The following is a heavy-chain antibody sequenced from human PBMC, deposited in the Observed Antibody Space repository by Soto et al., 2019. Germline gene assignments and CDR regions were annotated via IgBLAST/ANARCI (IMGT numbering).Heavy chain of an antibody. Sequence: GGSLRLSCAASGFTFTTYAMSWVRQAPGKGLEWVSAISVSGGSTYYADSVKGRFTISRDNSKNTLYLQMNSLRSDDTAVYYCARGDSSTWYRQLGPSDEDYYYYGMDVWGQGTTVTVSS. J-gene: IGHJ6*02. D-gene: IGHD6-13*01. CDR3: ARGDSSTWYRQLGPSDEDYYYYGMDV. CDR2: ISVSGGST. CDR1: GFTFTTYA. V-gene: IGHV3-23*01.